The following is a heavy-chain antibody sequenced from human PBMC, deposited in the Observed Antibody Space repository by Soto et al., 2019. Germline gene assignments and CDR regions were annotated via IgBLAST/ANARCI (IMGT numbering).Heavy chain of an antibody. CDR1: GFTFSSYS. CDR2: ISSSSSYI. Sequence: GGSLRLSCAASGFTFSSYSMNWVRQAPGKGLEWVSSISSSSSYIYYADSVNGRFTISRDNAKNSLYLQMNSLRAEDTAVYYCARDRVGPSRGFQHWGQGTLVTVSS. D-gene: IGHD3-10*01. CDR3: ARDRVGPSRGFQH. V-gene: IGHV3-21*01. J-gene: IGHJ1*01.